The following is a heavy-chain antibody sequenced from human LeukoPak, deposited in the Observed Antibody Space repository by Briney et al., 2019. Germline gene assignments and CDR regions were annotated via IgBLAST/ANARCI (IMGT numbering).Heavy chain of an antibody. CDR3: ARVLRDSSGWYFDYYYGMDV. D-gene: IGHD6-19*01. CDR1: GYTFTGYY. CDR2: INPNSGGT. Sequence: ASVKVSCKASGYTFTGYYMHWVRQAPGQGLEWMGWINPNSGGTNYAQKFQGRVTMTRNTSISTAYMELSSLRSEDTAVYYCARVLRDSSGWYFDYYYGMDVWGQGTTVTVSS. J-gene: IGHJ6*02. V-gene: IGHV1-2*02.